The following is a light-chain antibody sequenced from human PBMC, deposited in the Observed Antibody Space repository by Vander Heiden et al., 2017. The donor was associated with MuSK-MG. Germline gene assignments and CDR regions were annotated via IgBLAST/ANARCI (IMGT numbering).Light chain of an antibody. CDR3: QQRSNWHTEGPFT. Sequence: IVLTQSPATLSLSPGERATLSCRATQSVGSPLAWYPPNPHHAPPLLILDASNGATGVTARSSGSGSGTYVTHTISGIEPDDFAVYDCQQRSNWHTEGPFTFGPGTTVDIK. CDR1: QSVGSP. J-gene: IGKJ3*01. V-gene: IGKV3-11*01. CDR2: DAS.